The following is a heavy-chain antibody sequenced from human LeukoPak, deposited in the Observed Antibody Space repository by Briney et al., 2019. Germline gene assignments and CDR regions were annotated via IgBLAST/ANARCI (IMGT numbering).Heavy chain of an antibody. CDR1: GGSISNYY. V-gene: IGHV4-59*08. Sequence: SETLSLTCTVSGGSISNYYWSWIRQPPGKGLEWIGYIYYSGSTNYNPSLKGRVTMSVDTSKNQFSLKLTSVTAADTAVYYCARHGNTMVREVITYPFDYWGQGTLVTVSP. CDR3: ARHGNTMVREVITYPFDY. CDR2: IYYSGST. D-gene: IGHD3-10*01. J-gene: IGHJ4*02.